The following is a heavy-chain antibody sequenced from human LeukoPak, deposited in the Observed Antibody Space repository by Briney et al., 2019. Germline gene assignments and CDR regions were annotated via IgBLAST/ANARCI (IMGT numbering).Heavy chain of an antibody. CDR3: ARMSLRSGSRDY. J-gene: IGHJ4*02. D-gene: IGHD1-26*01. Sequence: HGESLKISCKGSGYSFTSYYLAWVRQMPGKGLEWMGLIYPADSDIRYGPSFQGQVTISVDKSVSTAYLQWSSLKASDTAMYYCARMSLRSGSRDYWGQGTLVTVSS. V-gene: IGHV5-51*01. CDR2: IYPADSDI. CDR1: GYSFTSYY.